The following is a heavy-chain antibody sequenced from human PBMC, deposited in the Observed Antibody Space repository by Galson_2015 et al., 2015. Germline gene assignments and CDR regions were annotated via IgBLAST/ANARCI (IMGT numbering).Heavy chain of an antibody. D-gene: IGHD3-9*01. V-gene: IGHV3-48*02. CDR2: ISSSSSTI. Sequence: SLRLSCAASGFTFSSYSMNWVRQAPGKGLEWVSYISSSSSTIYYADSVKGRFTISRDNAKNSLYLQMISLRDEDTAVYYCARVDILTGYDYWGQGTLVTVSS. J-gene: IGHJ4*02. CDR3: ARVDILTGYDY. CDR1: GFTFSSYS.